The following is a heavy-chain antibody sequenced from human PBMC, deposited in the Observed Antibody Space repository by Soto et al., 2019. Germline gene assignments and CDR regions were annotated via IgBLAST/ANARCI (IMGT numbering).Heavy chain of an antibody. D-gene: IGHD1-26*01. CDR3: ARWRELGSDYFDY. CDR2: ISAYNGNT. Sequence: SVQVSFKASGYTFPSYSIIWVRQAPGHGLEWMGWISAYNGNTNYAQKLQGRVTMTTDASTSTAYMELRSLRSDDTAVYYCARWRELGSDYFDYWGQGTMVTV. J-gene: IGHJ4*02. CDR1: GYTFPSYS. V-gene: IGHV1-18*04.